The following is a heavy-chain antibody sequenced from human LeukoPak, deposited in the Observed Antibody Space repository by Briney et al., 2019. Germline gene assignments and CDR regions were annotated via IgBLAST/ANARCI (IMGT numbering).Heavy chain of an antibody. CDR1: GGSISSYY. CDR2: IYYSGST. Sequence: SETLSLTCTVSGGSISSYYWSWIRQPPGKGLEWIGYIYYSGSTNYNPSLTSRVTISVDTSKNQFSLKLSSVTAADTAVYYCARIPTVTSAFDIWGQGTMVTVSS. J-gene: IGHJ3*02. D-gene: IGHD4-17*01. CDR3: ARIPTVTSAFDI. V-gene: IGHV4-59*01.